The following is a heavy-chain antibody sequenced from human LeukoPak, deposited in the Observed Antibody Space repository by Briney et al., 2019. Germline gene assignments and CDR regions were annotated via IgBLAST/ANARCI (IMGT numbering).Heavy chain of an antibody. D-gene: IGHD3-22*01. CDR3: ATGTHYYDSSGYLLDY. J-gene: IGHJ4*02. V-gene: IGHV1-18*01. CDR1: GYTFTSYG. CDR2: ISAYNGNT. Sequence: ASVKVSCKASGYTFTSYGISWVRQAPGQGLEWMGWISAYNGNTNYAQKLQGRVTMTTDTSTSTAYMELRSLRSGDTAVYYCATGTHYYDSSGYLLDYWGQGTLVTVSS.